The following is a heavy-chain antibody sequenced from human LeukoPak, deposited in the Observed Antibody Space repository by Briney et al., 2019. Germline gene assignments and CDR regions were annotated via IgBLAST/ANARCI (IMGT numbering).Heavy chain of an antibody. CDR3: ARTGDYDFWSGYYFYYYYYMDV. CDR2: IKQDGSEK. Sequence: PGGSLRLSCAVSEFPFSNYWMTWVRQAPGKGLEWVASIKQDGSEKYYVGSVKGRFTISRDNSKNTLYLQMNSLRAEDTAVYYCARTGDYDFWSGYYFYYYYYMDVWGKGTTVTVSS. CDR1: EFPFSNYW. D-gene: IGHD3-3*01. J-gene: IGHJ6*03. V-gene: IGHV3-7*01.